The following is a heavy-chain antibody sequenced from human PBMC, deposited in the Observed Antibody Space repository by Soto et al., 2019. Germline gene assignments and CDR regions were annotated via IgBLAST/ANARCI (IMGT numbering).Heavy chain of an antibody. D-gene: IGHD4-17*01. J-gene: IGHJ2*01. Sequence: QVQLVQSGAEVKKPGSSVKVSCKASGGTFSSYAISWVRQAPGQGLEWMGGIIPIFGTANYAQKFQGRVTXXAXEXXSTAYVELSSLRSEDTAVYYCAREPALRILGYFDLWGRGTLVTVSS. CDR3: AREPALRILGYFDL. CDR2: IIPIFGTA. V-gene: IGHV1-69*12. CDR1: GGTFSSYA.